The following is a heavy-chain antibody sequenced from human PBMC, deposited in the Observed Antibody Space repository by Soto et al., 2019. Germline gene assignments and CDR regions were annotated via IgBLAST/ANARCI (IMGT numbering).Heavy chain of an antibody. Sequence: SETLSLTCTVSGDSISSGGYYWSWILHHPGKGLEWIGYIYYSGSTYYNPSLKSRVTISVDTSKNQFSLKLSSVTAADTAVYYGARDQEIAAAGTYDCYYYGSEVWGQEISVIVSS. J-gene: IGHJ6*02. D-gene: IGHD6-13*01. V-gene: IGHV4-31*03. CDR1: GDSISSGGYY. CDR2: IYYSGST. CDR3: ARDQEIAAAGTYDCYYYGSEV.